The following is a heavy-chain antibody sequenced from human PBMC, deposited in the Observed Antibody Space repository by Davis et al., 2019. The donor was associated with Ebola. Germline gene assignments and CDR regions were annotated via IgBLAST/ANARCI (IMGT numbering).Heavy chain of an antibody. CDR1: SFPFPSFW. CDR3: ARGTHYAHDY. CDR2: TNSDGSIT. V-gene: IGHV3-74*01. J-gene: IGHJ4*02. Sequence: GESLKISCAPSSFPFPSFWMHWVRQAPGKGLVWVSRTNSDGSITSYADSVKGRFTISRDNAKNTLYLQMNSLRDEDTAVYYCARGTHYAHDYWGQGTLVTVS. D-gene: IGHD2-2*01.